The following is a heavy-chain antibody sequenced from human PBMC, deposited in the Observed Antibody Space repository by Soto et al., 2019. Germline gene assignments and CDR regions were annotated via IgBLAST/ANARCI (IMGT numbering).Heavy chain of an antibody. J-gene: IGHJ4*02. Sequence: SETLSLTCSVFGDSMNSDYWSWIRQSPGKGLEWIAFIYYTGSTGYNPSLRSRVSISVDTSQNQFSLKLSSVTAADTAVYYCARSGAYAAGLRWGQGILVTVYS. V-gene: IGHV4-59*01. CDR2: IYYTGST. D-gene: IGHD1-26*01. CDR3: ARSGAYAAGLR. CDR1: GDSMNSDY.